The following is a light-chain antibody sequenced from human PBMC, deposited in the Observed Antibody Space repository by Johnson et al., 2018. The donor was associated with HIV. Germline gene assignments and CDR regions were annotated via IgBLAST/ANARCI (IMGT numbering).Light chain of an antibody. Sequence: QSVLTQPPSVSAAPGQRVTISCSGSSSNIGNDSVSWYQQLPGTAPELLIYENNRRPSGIPDRFSGSKSGTSAPLVITVLPTGDEADYFCGTWYSSLSGYVFGTGTMVTGL. CDR1: SSNIGNDS. CDR2: ENN. V-gene: IGLV1-51*02. CDR3: GTWYSSLSGYV. J-gene: IGLJ1*01.